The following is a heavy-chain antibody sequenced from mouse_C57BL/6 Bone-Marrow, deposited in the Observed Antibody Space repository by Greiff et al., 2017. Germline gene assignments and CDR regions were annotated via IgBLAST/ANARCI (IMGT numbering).Heavy chain of an antibody. D-gene: IGHD1-1*01. CDR2: IRNKANGYTT. J-gene: IGHJ2*01. Sequence: EVMLVESGGGLVQPGGSLSLSCAASGFTFPDYYMSWVRQPPGKALEWLGFIRNKANGYTTEYSASVKGRFTISRDNSQSILYLQMNALRAEDSATYYCASLYYGSSFDYWGQGTTLTVSS. V-gene: IGHV7-3*01. CDR3: ASLYYGSSFDY. CDR1: GFTFPDYY.